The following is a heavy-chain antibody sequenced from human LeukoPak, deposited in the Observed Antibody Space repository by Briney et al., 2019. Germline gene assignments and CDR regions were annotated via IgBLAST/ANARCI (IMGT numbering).Heavy chain of an antibody. J-gene: IGHJ2*01. CDR3: AREPERADTAMVTAYFDL. CDR1: GGSISSGSYY. D-gene: IGHD5-18*01. CDR2: IYTSGST. V-gene: IGHV4-61*02. Sequence: SETLSLTCTVSGGSISSGSYYWSWIRQPAGEGLEWIGRIYTSGSTNYNPSLKSRVTISVDTSKNQFSLKLSSVTAADTAVYYCAREPERADTAMVTAYFDLWGRGTLVTVSS.